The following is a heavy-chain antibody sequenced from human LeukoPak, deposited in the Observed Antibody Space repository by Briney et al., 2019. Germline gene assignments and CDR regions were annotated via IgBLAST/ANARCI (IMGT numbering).Heavy chain of an antibody. CDR1: GFTFSSYG. CDR3: ARGRYYGMDV. Sequence: GGSLRLSCAASGFTFSSYGMHWVRQAPGRGVVWVSRVNSDGSSTTYADSVKGRFTISRDNAKNTLYLQMNSLRAEDTAVYYCARGRYYGMDVWGQGTTVTVSS. J-gene: IGHJ6*02. V-gene: IGHV3-74*03. CDR2: VNSDGSST.